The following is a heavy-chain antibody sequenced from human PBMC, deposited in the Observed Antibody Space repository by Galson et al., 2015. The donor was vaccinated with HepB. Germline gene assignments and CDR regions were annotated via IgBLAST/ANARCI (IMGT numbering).Heavy chain of an antibody. CDR2: ISYDGSNK. CDR3: ARDRAGTTPYYYYGMHV. Sequence: SLRLSCAASGFSLSSYAMHWVRQAPGKGLEWVAVISYDGSNKYYADSVKGRFTISIDNSKNTLYLQMNSLRVEDTAVYYCARDRAGTTPYYYYGMHVWGQGTTVTVSS. D-gene: IGHD1-7*01. CDR1: GFSLSSYA. V-gene: IGHV3-30-3*01. J-gene: IGHJ6*02.